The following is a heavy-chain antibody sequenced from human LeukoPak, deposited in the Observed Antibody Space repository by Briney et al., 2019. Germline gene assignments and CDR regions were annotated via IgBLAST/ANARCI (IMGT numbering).Heavy chain of an antibody. Sequence: GGSLRLSCAASGFTLRSDWMNWVRQAPGKGLEWVANINQDGSLKYYVDSVKGRFTISRDNSKNTLYLQMNSLRAEDTAVYYCARRAGAYSHPYDYWGQGTLVTVSS. D-gene: IGHD4/OR15-4a*01. J-gene: IGHJ4*02. V-gene: IGHV3-7*03. CDR1: GFTLRSDW. CDR2: INQDGSLK. CDR3: ARRAGAYSHPYDY.